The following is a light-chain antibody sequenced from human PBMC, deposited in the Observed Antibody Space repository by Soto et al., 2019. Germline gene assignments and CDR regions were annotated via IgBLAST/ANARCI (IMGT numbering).Light chain of an antibody. J-gene: IGLJ2*01. Sequence: QAVVTQPPSVSGAPGQRVTISCTGSSSNIGAGYDVHWYQQLPGTAPKLLIYGNSNRPSGVPDRFSGSKSGNTASLTISGLQAEDEADYYCCSYAGSYTLVFGGGTKLTVL. CDR2: GNS. V-gene: IGLV1-40*01. CDR1: SSNIGAGYD. CDR3: CSYAGSYTLV.